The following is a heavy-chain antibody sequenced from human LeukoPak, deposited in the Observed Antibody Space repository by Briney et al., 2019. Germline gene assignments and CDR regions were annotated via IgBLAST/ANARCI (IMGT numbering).Heavy chain of an antibody. V-gene: IGHV4-61*02. Sequence: PSQTLSLTCTVSGGSISSGSYYWSWIRQPAGKGLEWIGRIYTSGSTNYNHSLKSRVTISVDTSKNQFSLKLSSVTAADTAVYYCARDPELYYYDSSGYFDYWGQGTLVTVSS. CDR1: GGSISSGSYY. CDR3: ARDPELYYYDSSGYFDY. D-gene: IGHD3-22*01. J-gene: IGHJ4*02. CDR2: IYTSGST.